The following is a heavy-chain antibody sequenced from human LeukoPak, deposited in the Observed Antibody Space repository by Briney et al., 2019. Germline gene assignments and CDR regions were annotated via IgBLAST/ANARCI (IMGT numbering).Heavy chain of an antibody. CDR2: ISSSSSYI. V-gene: IGHV3-21*01. CDR3: AREVDGIYRLYAFDI. CDR1: GFTFSTYN. D-gene: IGHD2-2*02. Sequence: PGGSLRLSCAASGFTFSTYNMNWVRQAPGKGLEWVSSISSSSSYIYYADSVKGRFTISRDNAKNSLYLQMNSLRAEDTAVYYCAREVDGIYRLYAFDIWGQGTMVTVSS. J-gene: IGHJ3*02.